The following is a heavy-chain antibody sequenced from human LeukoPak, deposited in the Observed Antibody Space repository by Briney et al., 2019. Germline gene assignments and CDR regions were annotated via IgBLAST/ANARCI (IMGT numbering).Heavy chain of an antibody. V-gene: IGHV4-34*01. D-gene: IGHD5-18*01. CDR1: GGSFSGYY. CDR2: INHSGST. Sequence: SETLSLTCAVYGGSFSGYYWSWIRQPPGKGLEWIGEINHSGSTNYNPSLKSRVTISVDTSKNQFSLKLSSVTAADTAVYYCARVGVDTAMVSADLRGHPFDYWGQGTLVTVSS. CDR3: ARVGVDTAMVSADLRGHPFDY. J-gene: IGHJ4*02.